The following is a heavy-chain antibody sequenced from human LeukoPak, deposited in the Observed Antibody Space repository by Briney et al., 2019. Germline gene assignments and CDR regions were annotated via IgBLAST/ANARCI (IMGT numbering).Heavy chain of an antibody. V-gene: IGHV3-23*01. CDR2: ISASGDRT. Sequence: GRSLRLSCAASGFTFSSYGMHWVRQAPGRGLEWVSAISASGDRTYYADSVKGRFTISRDNSKNTLYLQMNSLRAEDTAVYSCAKNGEVLSWFDPWGQGTLVTVSS. D-gene: IGHD3-10*01. J-gene: IGHJ5*02. CDR1: GFTFSSYG. CDR3: AKNGEVLSWFDP.